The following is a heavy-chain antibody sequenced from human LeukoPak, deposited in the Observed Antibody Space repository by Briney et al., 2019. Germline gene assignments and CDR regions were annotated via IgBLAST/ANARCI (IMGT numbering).Heavy chain of an antibody. D-gene: IGHD3/OR15-3a*01. CDR3: ATPRGLRYYFDY. J-gene: IGHJ4*02. Sequence: GGFLRLSCAASGFTFSSYSMNWVRQAPGKGLEWVSSISSSSSYIYYADSVKGRFTISRDNAKNSLYLQMNSLRAEDTAVYYCATPRGLRYYFDYWGQGTLVTVSS. CDR2: ISSSSSYI. CDR1: GFTFSSYS. V-gene: IGHV3-21*01.